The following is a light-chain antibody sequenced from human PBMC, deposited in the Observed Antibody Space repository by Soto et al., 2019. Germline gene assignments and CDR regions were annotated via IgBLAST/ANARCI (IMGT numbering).Light chain of an antibody. CDR2: DAS. J-gene: IGKJ1*01. V-gene: IGKV1-5*01. CDR1: QSISSW. Sequence: DIQMTQSPSTLSASVGDRVTITCRASQSISSWLAWYQQKPGKAPKLLIYDASSLESGVPSRFSGSGSGTEFTLTIISLQLDDFATYYCQQYNSYSWTFGQGTKV. CDR3: QQYNSYSWT.